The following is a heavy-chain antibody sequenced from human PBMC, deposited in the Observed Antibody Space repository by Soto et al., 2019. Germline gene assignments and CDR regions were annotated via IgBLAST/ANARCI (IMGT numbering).Heavy chain of an antibody. J-gene: IGHJ3*02. CDR1: AGSISPHY. Sequence: SETLSLTYTVSAGSISPHYWRWIRQPPGKGLEWIGYIYYSGSTNYNPSLKSRVTISLDTPKNQFSLKLSSVTAADTAIYFCARPQYTGSAHDAFDIWGQGTMVT. CDR2: IYYSGST. CDR3: ARPQYTGSAHDAFDI. V-gene: IGHV4-59*11. D-gene: IGHD1-26*01.